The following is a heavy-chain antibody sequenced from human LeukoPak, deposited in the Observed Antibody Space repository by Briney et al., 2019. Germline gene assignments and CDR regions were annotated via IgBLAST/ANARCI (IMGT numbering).Heavy chain of an antibody. J-gene: IGHJ4*02. CDR2: IYHSGPF. D-gene: IGHD1-1*01. CDR3: AGSYNWSDDFDY. V-gene: IGHV4-4*02. Sequence: SETLSLTCAVSGGSISTDNWWSWVRQPPGKGLEWIGDIYHSGPFNYNPSLKSRVTISVDTSKNQLSLKLNSVTAADTAVYYCAGSYNWSDDFDYWGPGTLVTVSS. CDR1: GGSISTDNW.